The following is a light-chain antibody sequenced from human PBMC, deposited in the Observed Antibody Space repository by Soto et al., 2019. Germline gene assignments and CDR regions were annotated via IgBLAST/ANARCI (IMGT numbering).Light chain of an antibody. CDR3: SSFTSSAIRV. CDR2: EVN. Sequence: QSALTQPASVSGSPRQSITISCTGTSRDVGGYNYVSWYQQHPGKAPKVMIYEVNNRPSGVSDRFSGSKSGNTASLTISGLQAEDEADYYCSSFTSSAIRVFGGGTKLTVL. CDR1: SRDVGGYNY. J-gene: IGLJ3*02. V-gene: IGLV2-14*01.